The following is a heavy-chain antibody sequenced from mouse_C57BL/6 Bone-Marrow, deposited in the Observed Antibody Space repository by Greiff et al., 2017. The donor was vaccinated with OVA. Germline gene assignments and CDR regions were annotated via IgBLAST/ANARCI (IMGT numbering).Heavy chain of an antibody. J-gene: IGHJ2*01. D-gene: IGHD3-2*02. Sequence: VQLQQSGAELARPGASVKMSCKASGYTFTSYTMHWVKQRPGQGLEWIGYINPSSGYTKYNQKFKDKATLTADKSSSTAYMQLSSLTSEDSAVYYCAGSGAFDYWGQGTTLTVSS. CDR2: INPSSGYT. CDR3: AGSGAFDY. CDR1: GYTFTSYT. V-gene: IGHV1-4*01.